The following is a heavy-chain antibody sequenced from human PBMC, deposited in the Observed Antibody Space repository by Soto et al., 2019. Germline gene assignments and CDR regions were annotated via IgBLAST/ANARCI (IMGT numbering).Heavy chain of an antibody. CDR2: IRSKAHGGTT. J-gene: IGHJ6*02. D-gene: IGHD3-3*01. Sequence: SGGSLRLSCTASGFTFGDYGMNWVRQAPGKGLEWVGFIRSKAHGGTTEYAASVKGRFTISRDDSKSIAYLQMNSLKTEDTAVYYCTRDDYDFWSGYLDVWGQGTTVTVSS. V-gene: IGHV3-49*04. CDR3: TRDDYDFWSGYLDV. CDR1: GFTFGDYG.